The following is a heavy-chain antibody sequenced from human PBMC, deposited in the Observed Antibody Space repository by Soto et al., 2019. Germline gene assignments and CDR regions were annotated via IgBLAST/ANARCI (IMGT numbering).Heavy chain of an antibody. CDR2: IWHDGSNE. CDR1: GFPFNNYA. V-gene: IGHV3-33*01. J-gene: IGHJ4*02. CDR3: ARDDVSMVTTFLDY. Sequence: QPGGSLRLSCAASGFPFNNYAMHWVRQAPGKGLEWVAVIWHDGSNEHYADSVKGRFRIARDNSNNTLYLQMNSLGGEDTALYYCARDDVSMVTTFLDYWGLGTLVTVSS. D-gene: IGHD2-21*02.